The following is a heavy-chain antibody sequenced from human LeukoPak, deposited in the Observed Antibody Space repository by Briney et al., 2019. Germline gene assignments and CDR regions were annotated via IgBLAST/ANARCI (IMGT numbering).Heavy chain of an antibody. Sequence: SETLSLTCTVSGGSISTYYWTWIRQPPGKGLEWIGYIYYSGSTNYNPSLKSRVTISVDTSKNQFSLKLSSVTAADTAVYYCARAEMATGVCDYWGQGTLVTVSS. D-gene: IGHD5-24*01. CDR2: IYYSGST. CDR3: ARAEMATGVCDY. CDR1: GGSISTYY. J-gene: IGHJ4*02. V-gene: IGHV4-59*01.